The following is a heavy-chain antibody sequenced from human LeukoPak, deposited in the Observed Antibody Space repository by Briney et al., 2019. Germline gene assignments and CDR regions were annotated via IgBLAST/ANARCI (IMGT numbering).Heavy chain of an antibody. Sequence: GGSLRLSCAASGFTFSSYTMNWVRRAPGKGLEWVSYISTSGDTIYYADSVKGRFTISRDNAKNSLYLQMNSLGDEDTAVYYCARAYGDYIDYWGQGTLVTVSS. CDR2: ISTSGDTI. CDR3: ARAYGDYIDY. CDR1: GFTFSSYT. D-gene: IGHD4-17*01. J-gene: IGHJ4*02. V-gene: IGHV3-48*02.